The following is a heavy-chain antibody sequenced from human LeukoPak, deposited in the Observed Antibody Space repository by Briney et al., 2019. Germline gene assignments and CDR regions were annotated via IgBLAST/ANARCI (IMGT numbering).Heavy chain of an antibody. CDR3: ASASSHRIAAGGDY. J-gene: IGHJ4*02. D-gene: IGHD6-13*01. CDR1: GFTFRNYW. V-gene: IGHV3-74*01. Sequence: GGSLRLSCAASGFTFRNYWMHWVRHAPGKGLVWVSRINSDGSSRNYADSVKGRFTISRDNAKNTLYLQMNSLRAEDTAVYYCASASSHRIAAGGDYWGQGTLVTVSS. CDR2: INSDGSSR.